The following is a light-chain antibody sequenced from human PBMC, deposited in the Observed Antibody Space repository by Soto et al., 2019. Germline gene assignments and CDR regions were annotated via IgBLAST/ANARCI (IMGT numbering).Light chain of an antibody. J-gene: IGKJ1*01. CDR1: QSISSHF. Sequence: EIVLTQSPGTLSLSPGERATLSCRARQSISSHFLAWYQQKPGQAPRLLIYDASSRATGVPDRFSGSGSGTDFTLTISRLEPEDFAVYYCQQYGSLPRTFGQGTK. CDR2: DAS. V-gene: IGKV3-20*01. CDR3: QQYGSLPRT.